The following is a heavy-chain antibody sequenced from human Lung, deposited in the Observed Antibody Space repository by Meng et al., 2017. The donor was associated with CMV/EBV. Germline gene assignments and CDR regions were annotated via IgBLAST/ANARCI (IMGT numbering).Heavy chain of an antibody. Sequence: ASXXVSXKASDYTFSSYGISWVRQAPGQGLEWMGWISGYNGNTNYAQRLQGRVTMTTDTSTSTAYMELRSLRFDDTAVYYCARDRAMGSSGFDPWGQGPLVTVSS. CDR2: ISGYNGNT. V-gene: IGHV1-18*01. D-gene: IGHD3-22*01. CDR3: ARDRAMGSSGFDP. CDR1: DYTFSSYG. J-gene: IGHJ5*02.